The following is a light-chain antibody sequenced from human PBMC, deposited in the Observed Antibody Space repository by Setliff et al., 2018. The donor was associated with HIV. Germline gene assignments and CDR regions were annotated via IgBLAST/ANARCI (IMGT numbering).Light chain of an antibody. J-gene: IGLJ1*01. CDR1: SSDVGGYNY. V-gene: IGLV2-14*01. CDR2: DVS. Sequence: QSVLAQPASVPGSPGQSITISCTGTSSDVGGYNYVSWYQQYPGKAPKLMIYDVSKRPSGVSNRFSGSESGNTASLTISGLQAEDEADYYCSSYTSSSTYVFGSGTKVTVL. CDR3: SSYTSSSTYV.